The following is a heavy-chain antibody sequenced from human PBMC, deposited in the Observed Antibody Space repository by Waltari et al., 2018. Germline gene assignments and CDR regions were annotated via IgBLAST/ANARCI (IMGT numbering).Heavy chain of an antibody. CDR3: ARDNPIT. CDR1: GFTGSSNY. Sequence: VESGGGLVQPGGSLRRSCAVSGFTGSSNYMTWVRQAPGKGLGWVSGISTNDRTYYRDSVKGRFIISRDKSNNMVYLQMNSLRVEDTAIYYCARDNPITWGQGTLVTVSS. CDR2: ISTNDRT. V-gene: IGHV3-66*01. J-gene: IGHJ4*02.